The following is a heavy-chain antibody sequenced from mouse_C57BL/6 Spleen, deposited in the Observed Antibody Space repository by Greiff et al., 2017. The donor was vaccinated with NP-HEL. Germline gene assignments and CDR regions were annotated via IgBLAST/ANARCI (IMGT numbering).Heavy chain of an antibody. D-gene: IGHD2-5*01. CDR1: GYSITSGYY. CDR3: AREDYSNYGGWYFDV. Sequence: EVQRVESGPGLVKPSQSLSLTCSVTGYSITSGYYWNWIRQFPGNKLEWMGYISYDGSNNYNPSLKNRISITRDTSKNQFFLKLNSVTTEDTATYYCAREDYSNYGGWYFDVWGTGTTVTVSS. J-gene: IGHJ1*03. CDR2: ISYDGSN. V-gene: IGHV3-6*01.